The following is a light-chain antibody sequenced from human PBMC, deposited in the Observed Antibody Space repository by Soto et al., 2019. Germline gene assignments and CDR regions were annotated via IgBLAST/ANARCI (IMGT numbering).Light chain of an antibody. Sequence: DIQLTQSPPTLSASVGDRVTITCQSSQSIRYYLAWYQQMPGKAPKLLIYGASSLHSGVPSRFSGSGSGTEFTLTISSQQTDDLATYFCQHHNSYSQTFGQGTKVEIK. V-gene: IGKV1-5*01. CDR1: QSIRYY. J-gene: IGKJ1*01. CDR3: QHHNSYSQT. CDR2: GAS.